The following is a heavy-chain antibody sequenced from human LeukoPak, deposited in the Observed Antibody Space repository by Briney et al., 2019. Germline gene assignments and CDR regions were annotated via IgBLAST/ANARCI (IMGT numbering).Heavy chain of an antibody. Sequence: GGSLRLSCAASGFTFSSYSMNWVRQAPGKGLEWVSSISSSSSYIYYADSVKDRFTISRDNAKNSLYLQMNSLRAEDTAVYYCARVIAVAGIDYWGQGTLVTVSS. V-gene: IGHV3-21*01. CDR2: ISSSSSYI. J-gene: IGHJ4*02. CDR1: GFTFSSYS. D-gene: IGHD6-19*01. CDR3: ARVIAVAGIDY.